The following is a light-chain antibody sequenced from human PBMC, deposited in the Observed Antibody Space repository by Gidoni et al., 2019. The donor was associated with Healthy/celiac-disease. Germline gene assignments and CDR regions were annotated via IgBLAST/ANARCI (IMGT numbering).Light chain of an antibody. CDR1: QSVSSSS. CDR2: GAS. V-gene: IGKV3-20*01. CDR3: QQYGSLLT. J-gene: IGKJ4*01. Sequence: DIVLTQSPGPLSLSPGERATHSCRASQSVSSSSLAWYQQKPGQAPKLLICGASSRTTGIPDRFSGGGSGTDFTLTISILEPEDFAVYYCQQYGSLLTFGGXTKVEIK.